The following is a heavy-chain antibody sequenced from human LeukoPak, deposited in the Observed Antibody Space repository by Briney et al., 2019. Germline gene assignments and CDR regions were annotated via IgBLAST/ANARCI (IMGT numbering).Heavy chain of an antibody. Sequence: GASVKLSCKASGGTFISYSINWVRQAPGQGLEWMGGIVPIGGTANYAQTFQGRVTITADESTSTAYMELSSLRSEDTAVYYCARDERLYDILTGYYRRPHYYYGMDVWGKGTTVTVSS. J-gene: IGHJ6*04. CDR1: GGTFISYS. D-gene: IGHD3-9*01. V-gene: IGHV1-69*13. CDR2: IVPIGGTA. CDR3: ARDERLYDILTGYYRRPHYYYGMDV.